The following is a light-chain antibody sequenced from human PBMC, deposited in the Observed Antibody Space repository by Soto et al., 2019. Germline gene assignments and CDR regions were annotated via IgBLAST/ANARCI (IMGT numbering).Light chain of an antibody. V-gene: IGLV2-14*01. Sequence: QSALTQPASLSGSPGQSITISCTGTSSDIGAYDYVSWFQQHPGKAPKLMISEVNNRPSGVSNRFSGSKSGNTAYLTISGLQVEEEAEYFCFSFKTTSTKVFGTETKVTV. CDR3: FSFKTTSTKV. J-gene: IGLJ1*01. CDR2: EVN. CDR1: SSDIGAYDY.